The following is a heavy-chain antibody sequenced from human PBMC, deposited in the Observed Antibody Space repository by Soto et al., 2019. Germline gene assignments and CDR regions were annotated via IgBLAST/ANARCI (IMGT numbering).Heavy chain of an antibody. CDR2: IYWDDDK. CDR1: GFSLSTYGMG. CDR3: ARLTRGVYDLDRLWEKFDS. V-gene: IGHV2-5*02. D-gene: IGHD5-12*01. J-gene: IGHJ4*02. Sequence: QITVKESGLTLVKPTETLTLTCTFSGFSLSTYGMGVGWIRQPPGKALEWLALIYWDDDKRYSPSLRSRLTIPKDTYQNPVDLTMTNMDPVDTATYYCARLTRGVYDLDRLWEKFDSWGQGTLVTVSS.